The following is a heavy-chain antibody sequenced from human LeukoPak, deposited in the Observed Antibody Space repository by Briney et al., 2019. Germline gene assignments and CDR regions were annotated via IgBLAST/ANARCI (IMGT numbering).Heavy chain of an antibody. J-gene: IGHJ4*02. Sequence: ASVTVSYKASAYTFTDYYYIHWVRPAPGQGLEWMGWLNPKSGDTNYAQKFQGRVTVTRDTSISTAYMELSRLRSDDTAVYYCARPSSTDYVWGQGTQVTVSS. D-gene: IGHD2-2*01. CDR3: ARPSSTDYV. CDR2: LNPKSGDT. CDR1: AYTFTDYY. V-gene: IGHV1-2*02.